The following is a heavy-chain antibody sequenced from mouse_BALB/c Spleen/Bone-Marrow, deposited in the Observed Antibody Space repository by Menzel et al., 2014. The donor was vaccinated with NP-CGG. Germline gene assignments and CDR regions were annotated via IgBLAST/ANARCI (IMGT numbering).Heavy chain of an antibody. Sequence: ESGGDLVKPGGSLKLSCVASGFTFSSYGMSWVRQTPDKRPEWVATISRGGSSTYYPASVKGRFTISRDKATSTLCLQMSSLNSEDTAMYYCTRRPLQANSYFDCWGQGTPLTVSS. CDR1: GFTFSSYG. CDR3: TRRPLQANSYFDC. J-gene: IGHJ2*01. D-gene: IGHD3-2*02. CDR2: ISRGGSST. V-gene: IGHV5-6*02.